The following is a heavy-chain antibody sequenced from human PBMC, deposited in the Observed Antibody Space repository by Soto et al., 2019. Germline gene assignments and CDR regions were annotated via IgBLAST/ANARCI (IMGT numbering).Heavy chain of an antibody. CDR2: VFYTGSP. J-gene: IGHJ4*02. V-gene: IGHV4-39*01. CDR1: GASINSNVHY. CDR3: ARHPFGGYAFDS. D-gene: IGHD3-16*01. Sequence: SETLSLTCPVSGASINSNVHYWGWVRQSPGKGLEWIASVFYTGSPYHNPSLESRVSISVDTSDNQFSLKVTSVTAADTGIYYCARHPFGGYAFDSWGQGTLVTVSS.